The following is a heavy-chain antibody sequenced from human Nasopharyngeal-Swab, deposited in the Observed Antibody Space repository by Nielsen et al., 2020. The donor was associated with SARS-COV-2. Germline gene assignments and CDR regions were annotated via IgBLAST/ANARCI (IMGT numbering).Heavy chain of an antibody. J-gene: IGHJ4*02. CDR1: GFTFSSYA. CDR2: ISGSGGSP. D-gene: IGHD3-22*01. CDR3: ARYDDYYDSSGYAY. V-gene: IGHV3-23*01. Sequence: GESLKISCAASGFTFSSYAMSWVRQAPGKGLEGDSVISGSGGSPYYADSVKGRFTISRDNSKNTLYLQMNRLRAEDTAVYYCARYDDYYDSSGYAYWGQGTLVTVSS.